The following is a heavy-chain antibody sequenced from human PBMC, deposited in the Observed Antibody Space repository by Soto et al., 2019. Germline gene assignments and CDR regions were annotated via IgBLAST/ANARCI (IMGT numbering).Heavy chain of an antibody. CDR3: AKAHDYGGFGAFSRLDP. J-gene: IGHJ5*02. V-gene: IGHV3-74*01. CDR1: GFTFTNYS. D-gene: IGHD4-17*01. Sequence: GGSLRLSCVASGFTFTNYSMHWVRQAPGKGLVWVSRITSDGTTTTYADSVKGRFTLSRDNAKNTLFLQMDSLRAEDTAMYYVAKAHDYGGFGAFSRLDPWGQGSLVTVCS. CDR2: ITSDGTTT.